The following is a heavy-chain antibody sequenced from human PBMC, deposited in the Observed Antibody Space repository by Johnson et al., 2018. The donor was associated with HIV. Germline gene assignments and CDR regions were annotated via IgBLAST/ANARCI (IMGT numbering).Heavy chain of an antibody. CDR2: ISYDGSNK. CDR1: RFSFSNYA. J-gene: IGHJ3*02. Sequence: QVQLVESGGGVVQPGRSLRLSCAASRFSFSNYAMHWVRQAPGKGLEWVAVISYDGSNKYYADSVKGRFTISRDNSKNTLYLQMNSLRAEDTALYYCARGLGGYDAFDIWGQGTMVTVSS. V-gene: IGHV3-30*04. D-gene: IGHD6-13*01. CDR3: ARGLGGYDAFDI.